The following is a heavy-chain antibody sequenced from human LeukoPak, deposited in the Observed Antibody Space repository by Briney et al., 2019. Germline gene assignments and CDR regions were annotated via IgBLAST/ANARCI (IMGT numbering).Heavy chain of an antibody. J-gene: IGHJ4*02. CDR1: GFTFATYA. Sequence: PGGSLRLSCAASGFTFATYAMSWVRQAPGKGLEWVSTISGSGHSTYYADSVKGRFTVSRDNSENTLYLRMNSLSADDTAVYYCAKVWFGELLHFDFWGGGTLVTVSS. CDR2: ISGSGHST. CDR3: AKVWFGELLHFDF. D-gene: IGHD3-10*01. V-gene: IGHV3-23*01.